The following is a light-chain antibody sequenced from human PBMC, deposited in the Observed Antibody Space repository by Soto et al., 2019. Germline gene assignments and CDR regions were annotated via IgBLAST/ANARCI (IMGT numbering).Light chain of an antibody. CDR1: QDIRNE. V-gene: IGKV1-6*01. CDR3: LQDYNYPRT. CDR2: AAS. J-gene: IGKJ1*01. Sequence: AIQMTQSPSSLSGSIGERVTITCRASQDIRNELGWYQQKPGKAPKVLISAASSLEDGVPSRFSGSGSGTDFTLTISSLRPEDFATYFCLQDYNYPRTFGQGTKVEIK.